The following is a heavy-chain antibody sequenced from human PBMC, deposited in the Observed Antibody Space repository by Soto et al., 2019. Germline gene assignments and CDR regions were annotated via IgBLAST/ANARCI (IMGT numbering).Heavy chain of an antibody. CDR1: GFTFSNYA. V-gene: IGHV3-23*01. Sequence: EVQLLESGGGLVQPGGSLRLSCAASGFTFSNYAVTWVRQAPGKGLEWVSTISGSGGSTYYADSVKGRFTISRDNSKNTRYLQMNSLRAEDTAVYYCAKDQVSSWYEIDYLGPGTMVTVSS. CDR3: AKDQVSSWYEIDY. CDR2: ISGSGGST. J-gene: IGHJ4*02. D-gene: IGHD6-13*01.